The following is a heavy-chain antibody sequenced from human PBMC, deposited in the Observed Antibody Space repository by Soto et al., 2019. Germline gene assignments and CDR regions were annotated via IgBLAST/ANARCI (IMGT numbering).Heavy chain of an antibody. V-gene: IGHV3-30-3*01. J-gene: IGHJ4*02. CDR1: GFTFSSYA. CDR3: ARDIPGSLGY. D-gene: IGHD2-15*01. Sequence: QVQLVESGGGVVQSGRSLRLSCAASGFTFSSYALHWVRQAPGKGLEWVALLSYDGSDRYYADSVKGRFTISRDNSKNKLYLQMNSLRAEDTAVYYCARDIPGSLGYWGQGTLVTVSS. CDR2: LSYDGSDR.